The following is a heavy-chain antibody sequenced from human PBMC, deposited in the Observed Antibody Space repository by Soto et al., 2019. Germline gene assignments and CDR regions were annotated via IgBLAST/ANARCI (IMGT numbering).Heavy chain of an antibody. J-gene: IGHJ4*02. CDR2: VSAFNGDR. D-gene: IGHD1-26*01. Sequence: QVQLVQSGAEVKKPGASMKVSCRASGYTFRNYGVTWVRQAPGQGLEWMGWVSAFNGDRNYAQKSQGRVTMTTDTSTGTAYMKHRSLQYDDTAVYYCTGTPASGSYSSFWGQGTLLTVSA. CDR1: GYTFRNYG. V-gene: IGHV1-18*01. CDR3: TGTPASGSYSSF.